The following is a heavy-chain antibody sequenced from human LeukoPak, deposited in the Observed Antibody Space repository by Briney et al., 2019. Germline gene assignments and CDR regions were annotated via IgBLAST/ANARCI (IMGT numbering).Heavy chain of an antibody. CDR2: ISDSGGRT. CDR3: AKRGVVIRVILVGFHKEAPYFDS. Sequence: PGGSLRLSRALSGITLSNYGVSSVRQAPGKGLEWFAGISDSGGRTNYADSVKGRFIMSRDNPKSTLYLQMDSLRAEDTAVYFCAKRGVVIRVILVGFHKEAPYFDSWGEGVLVTVSS. D-gene: IGHD3-22*01. CDR1: GITLSNYG. V-gene: IGHV3-23*01. J-gene: IGHJ4*02.